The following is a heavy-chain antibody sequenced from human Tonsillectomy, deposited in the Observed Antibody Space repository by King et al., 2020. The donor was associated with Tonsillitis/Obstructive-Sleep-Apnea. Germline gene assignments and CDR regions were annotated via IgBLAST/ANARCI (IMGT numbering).Heavy chain of an antibody. CDR1: GFTFDDYA. J-gene: IGHJ3*02. V-gene: IGHV3-9*01. CDR2: ISWNSGSI. Sequence: VQLVESGGGLVQPGRSLRLSCAASGFTFDDYAMHWVRQAPGKGLEWVSGISWNSGSICYADSVKGRFTISRDNAKNSLYLQMNSLRAEDTALYYCAKDIGSVSYRHDAFDIWGQGTMVTVSS. CDR3: AKDIGSVSYRHDAFDI. D-gene: IGHD3-10*01.